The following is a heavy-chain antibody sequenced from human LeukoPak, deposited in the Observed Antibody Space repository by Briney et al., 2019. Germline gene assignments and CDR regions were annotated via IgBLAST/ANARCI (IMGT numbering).Heavy chain of an antibody. CDR2: IHHSGNF. V-gene: IGHV4-31*03. J-gene: IGHJ5*01. CDR3: AREERLRGTDWFPS. Sequence: SETLSLTCTVSGGSVSSGDSYWNWSRQHPGKGLEWIGYIHHSGNFDYNPSLKSRVTLSVDTSKNQFSMNLASVTAADTAVYYCAREERLRGTDWFPSWGQGTLVTVSS. D-gene: IGHD1-1*01. CDR1: GGSVSSGDSY.